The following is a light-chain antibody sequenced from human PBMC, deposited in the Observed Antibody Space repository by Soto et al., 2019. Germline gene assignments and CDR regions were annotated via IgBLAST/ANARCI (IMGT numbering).Light chain of an antibody. Sequence: QSVLTQPPSASGTPGQRVTISCSGSSSNVGGNPVNWYQHVPTTAPKLLIYTNTQRPSGVPDRFSGSKSGTSASLAISGLKSQDEADYYSASWDDSLNGPVFGTGTKVTVL. CDR3: ASWDDSLNGPV. J-gene: IGLJ1*01. V-gene: IGLV1-44*01. CDR1: SSNVGGNP. CDR2: TNT.